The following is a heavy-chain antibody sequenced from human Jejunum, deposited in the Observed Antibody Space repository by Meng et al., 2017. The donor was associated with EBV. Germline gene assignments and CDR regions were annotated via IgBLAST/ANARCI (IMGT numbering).Heavy chain of an antibody. V-gene: IGHV4-4*02. D-gene: IGHD2-21*02. J-gene: IGHJ4*02. CDR2: IYYSGST. CDR3: VRGGDYCLVY. CDR1: GDSIDSRNW. Sequence: QWHRRGSGPGRGKPSGPLSLTCAVSGDSIDSRNWWSWVRQSPERGLGWIGEIYYSGSTNYNPSLKSRVTILVDRSENHFSLHLSSVTAADTAVYYCVRGGDYCLVYWGQGTLVTVSS.